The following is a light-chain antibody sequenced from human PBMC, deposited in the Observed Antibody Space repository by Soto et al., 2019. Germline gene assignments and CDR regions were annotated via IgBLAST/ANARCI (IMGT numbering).Light chain of an antibody. J-gene: IGLJ2*01. CDR2: NVS. Sequence: QSVLTQPASVSGSPGQSITITCTGTSSDIGDYNYVYWYQQHTGKAHKVMIHNVSSRPYGVSNRFSGSKSGNAASLTISGLQAEDEADYYCSSYTTSSPVVFGGGTKLTVL. CDR1: SSDIGDYNY. V-gene: IGLV2-14*01. CDR3: SSYTTSSPVV.